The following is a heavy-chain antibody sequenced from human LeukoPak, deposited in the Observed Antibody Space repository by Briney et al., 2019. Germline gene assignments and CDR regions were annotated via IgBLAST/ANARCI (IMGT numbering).Heavy chain of an antibody. CDR1: GFTFVGNA. Sequence: QPGGSLRLSCAASGFTFVGNAVTWVRQAPGKGLEWVSTISGSGVTYYADSVKGRFTISKDDSKSTLSLQMNSLRAEDTALYYCAKKYYYGSGTYIFYFDYWGQGTPVTVSS. CDR3: AKKYYYGSGTYIFYFDY. V-gene: IGHV3-23*01. CDR2: ISGSGVT. J-gene: IGHJ4*02. D-gene: IGHD3-10*01.